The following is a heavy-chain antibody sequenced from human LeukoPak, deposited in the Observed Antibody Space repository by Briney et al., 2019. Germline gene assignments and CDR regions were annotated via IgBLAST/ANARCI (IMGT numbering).Heavy chain of an antibody. D-gene: IGHD3-22*01. CDR3: ARANFKGLTYYYDSSGYSD. Sequence: SVKVSCKASGGTFSSYAISGVRQAPGQGLEWMGRIIPIFGTANYAQKFQGRVTITTDESTSTAYMELSSLRSEDTAVYYCARANFKGLTYYYDSSGYSDWGQGTLVTVSS. CDR2: IIPIFGTA. CDR1: GGTFSSYA. V-gene: IGHV1-69*05. J-gene: IGHJ4*02.